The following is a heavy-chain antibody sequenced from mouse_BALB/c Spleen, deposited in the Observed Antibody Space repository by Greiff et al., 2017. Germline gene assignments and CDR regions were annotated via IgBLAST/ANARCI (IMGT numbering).Heavy chain of an antibody. J-gene: IGHJ2*01. Sequence: QLVESGGGLVQPGGSRKLSCAASGFTFSSFGMHWVRQAPEKGLEWVAYISSGSSTIYYADTVKGRFTISRDNPKNTLFLQMTSLRSEDTAMYYCASGYDYFDYWGQGTTLTVSS. CDR2: ISSGSSTI. CDR1: GFTFSSFG. D-gene: IGHD2-2*01. V-gene: IGHV5-17*02. CDR3: ASGYDYFDY.